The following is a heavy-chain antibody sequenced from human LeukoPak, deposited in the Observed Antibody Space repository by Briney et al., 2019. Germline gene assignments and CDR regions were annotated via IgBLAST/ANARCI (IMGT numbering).Heavy chain of an antibody. V-gene: IGHV4-34*01. CDR2: INHSGST. CDR3: ARLLYYYGSGSLSDY. J-gene: IGHJ4*02. Sequence: PSETLSLTCAVYGASFSGYYWSWVRQPPGKGLEWVGEINHSGSTNYNPSLKSRVTISVDTSKNQFSLKLSSVTAADTAVYYCARLLYYYGSGSLSDYWGQGTLVTVSS. CDR1: GASFSGYY. D-gene: IGHD3-10*01.